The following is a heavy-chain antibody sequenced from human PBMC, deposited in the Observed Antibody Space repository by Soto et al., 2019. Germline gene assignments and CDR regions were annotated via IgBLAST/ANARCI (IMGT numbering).Heavy chain of an antibody. V-gene: IGHV1-2*04. CDR1: GYTFTGYY. Sequence: ASVKVSCKASGYTFTGYYMHWVRQAPGQGLEWMGWINPNSGGTNYAQKFQGWVTMTRDTSISTAYMELSRLRSDDTAVYYCARGSDTAMVTPSAADYWGQGTLVTVSS. J-gene: IGHJ4*02. D-gene: IGHD5-18*01. CDR2: INPNSGGT. CDR3: ARGSDTAMVTPSAADY.